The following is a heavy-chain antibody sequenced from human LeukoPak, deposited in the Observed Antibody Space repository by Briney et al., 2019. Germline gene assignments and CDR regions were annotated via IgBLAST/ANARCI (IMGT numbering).Heavy chain of an antibody. V-gene: IGHV3-48*03. D-gene: IGHD3-22*01. CDR2: ISSSGGPI. J-gene: IGHJ4*02. Sequence: GGSLRLSCAASGFPFSSYEMTWVRQAPGKGLEWISYISSSGGPIHYSDSVKGRFTVSRDNAKNSLYLQMSSLRAEDTAVYYCARGGDSYSSGYYFRFEYWGQGTLVTVSP. CDR1: GFPFSSYE. CDR3: ARGGDSYSSGYYFRFEY.